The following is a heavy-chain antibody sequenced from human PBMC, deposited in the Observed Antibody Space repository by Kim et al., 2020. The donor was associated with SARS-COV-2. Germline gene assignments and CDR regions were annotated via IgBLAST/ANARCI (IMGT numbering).Heavy chain of an antibody. CDR2: IRSKPKNYAT. Sequence: GGSLRLSCAASGFIFSGSTMHWVRQASGKGLEWVGRIRSKPKNYATEYTVSVKGRFTVSRDDSKNTAYLQMNGLKTEDTAVNYCATYTDYFFNYWGQGIL. D-gene: IGHD4-17*01. CDR1: GFIFSGST. CDR3: ATYTDYFFNY. J-gene: IGHJ4*02. V-gene: IGHV3-73*01.